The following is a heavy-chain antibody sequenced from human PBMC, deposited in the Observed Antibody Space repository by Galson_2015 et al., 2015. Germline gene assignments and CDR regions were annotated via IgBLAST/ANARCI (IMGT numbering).Heavy chain of an antibody. CDR1: GFTFSSYA. D-gene: IGHD2-2*01. CDR2: ISGSGGST. V-gene: IGHV3-23*01. Sequence: SLRLSCAASGFTFSSYAMSWVRQAPGKGLEWVSAISGSGGSTYYADSVKGRFTISRDNSKNTLYLQMNSLRAEDTAVYYCAKMGTMEKYCSSTSCYLYFDYWGQGTLVTVSS. CDR3: AKMGTMEKYCSSTSCYLYFDY. J-gene: IGHJ4*02.